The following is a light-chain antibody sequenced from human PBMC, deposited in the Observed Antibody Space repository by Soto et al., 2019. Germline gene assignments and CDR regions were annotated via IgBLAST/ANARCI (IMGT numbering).Light chain of an antibody. CDR3: QQSHTWPRT. CDR1: QSVAYN. V-gene: IGKV3D-15*01. CDR2: SSS. J-gene: IGKJ1*01. Sequence: EVVMTQSPATLSVSPGDRATLSCRATQSVAYNVAWDQQKPCQAPRLLIYSSSTRPTGIPTRFSGSGSGTEFTPSISRLQSEDVAVYHCQQSHTWPRTFGQGTKVEIK.